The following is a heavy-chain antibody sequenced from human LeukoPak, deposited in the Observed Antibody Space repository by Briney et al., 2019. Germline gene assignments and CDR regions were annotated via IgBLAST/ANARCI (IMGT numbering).Heavy chain of an antibody. CDR2: IYPGDSDT. V-gene: IGHV5-51*01. Sequence: GESLKISCKGSGYSFTTYWIGWVRQMPGKRLEWMGIIYPGDSDTRYSPSFQGQVTISADKSINTAYLQWSSLKASDTAMYYCARQRVYSGTSALYAFDIWGQGTMVTVSS. CDR1: GYSFTTYW. D-gene: IGHD4-23*01. CDR3: ARQRVYSGTSALYAFDI. J-gene: IGHJ3*02.